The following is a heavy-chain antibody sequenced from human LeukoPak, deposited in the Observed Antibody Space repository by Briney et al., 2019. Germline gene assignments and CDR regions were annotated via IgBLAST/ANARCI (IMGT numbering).Heavy chain of an antibody. CDR2: INPNSGGT. Sequence: GASVKVSCKASGFTFTAYHMHWVRQAPGQGLEWMGWINPNSGGTNYAQKFQGRVTMTRDTSITTAYMELTSLRSDDTAVYYCARDLFYSVSGTYYNVGRVFNYWGQGTLVTVSS. CDR3: ARDLFYSVSGTYYNVGRVFNY. J-gene: IGHJ4*02. CDR1: GFTFTAYH. D-gene: IGHD3-10*01. V-gene: IGHV1-2*02.